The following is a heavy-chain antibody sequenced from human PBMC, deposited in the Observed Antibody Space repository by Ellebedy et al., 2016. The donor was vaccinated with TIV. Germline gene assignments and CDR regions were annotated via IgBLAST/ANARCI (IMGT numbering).Heavy chain of an antibody. Sequence: PGGSLRLSCVASGFTLHKCRLNWIRQAPGKGLEWVANINQDGSAKYYVDSVKGRFTISRDNAKNSLYLQMNSLRAEDTAVYYCARLVHDATYWGRGTLVTVSS. CDR3: ARLVHDATY. CDR1: GFTLHKCR. J-gene: IGHJ4*02. D-gene: IGHD2-2*01. CDR2: INQDGSAK. V-gene: IGHV3-7*02.